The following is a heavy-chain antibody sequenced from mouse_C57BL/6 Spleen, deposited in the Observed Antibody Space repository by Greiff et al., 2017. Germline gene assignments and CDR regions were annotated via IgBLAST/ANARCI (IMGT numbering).Heavy chain of an antibody. CDR2: IDPSDSET. CDR3: ARTVRSYWYFDV. J-gene: IGHJ1*03. V-gene: IGHV1-52*01. D-gene: IGHD2-14*01. Sequence: QVQLQQPGAELVRPGSSVKLSCKASGYTFTSYWMHWVKQRPIQGLEWIGNIDPSDSETHYNQKFKDKATLTVDKSSSTAYMQLSSLTSEDSAVYYCARTVRSYWYFDVWGTGTTGTVSS. CDR1: GYTFTSYW.